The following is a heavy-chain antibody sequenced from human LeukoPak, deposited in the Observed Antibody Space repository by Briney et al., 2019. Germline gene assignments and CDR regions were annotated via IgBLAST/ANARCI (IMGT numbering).Heavy chain of an antibody. D-gene: IGHD2-2*01. J-gene: IGHJ6*03. CDR1: GGSISSGSYY. V-gene: IGHV4-61*02. CDR3: AREAADCSSTSCYFEARYYYYYYMDV. CDR2: IYTSGST. Sequence: PSETLSLTCTVSGGSISSGSYYWSWIRQPAGKGLEWIGRIYTSGSTNYNPSLKSRVTISVDTSKNQFSLKLSSVTAADTAVYYCAREAADCSSTSCYFEARYYYYYYMDVWGKGTTVTISS.